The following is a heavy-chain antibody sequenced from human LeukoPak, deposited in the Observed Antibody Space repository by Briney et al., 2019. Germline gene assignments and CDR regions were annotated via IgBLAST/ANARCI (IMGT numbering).Heavy chain of an antibody. D-gene: IGHD3-10*01. CDR3: ARGFGPSLYYYGMDV. V-gene: IGHV4-34*01. CDR1: GGSISSYY. CDR2: INHSGST. J-gene: IGHJ6*02. Sequence: SETLSLTCTVSGGSISSYYWSWIRQPPGKGLEWIGEINHSGSTNYNPSLKSRVTISVDTSKNQFSLKLSSVTAADTAVYYCARGFGPSLYYYGMDVWGQGTTVTVSS.